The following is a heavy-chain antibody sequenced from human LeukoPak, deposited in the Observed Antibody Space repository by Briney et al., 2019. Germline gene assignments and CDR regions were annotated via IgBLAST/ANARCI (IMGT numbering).Heavy chain of an antibody. CDR3: ARGLYDFWSGQGFDP. V-gene: IGHV4-59*01. CDR2: IYYSGST. CDR1: GGSISSYY. Sequence: SETLSLTCTVSGGSISSYYWSWIRQPPGKGLEWIGYIYYSGSTNYNPSLKSRVTISVDTSKNQFSLKLSSVTAADTAVYYCARGLYDFWSGQGFDPWGQGTLVTVSS. J-gene: IGHJ5*02. D-gene: IGHD3-3*01.